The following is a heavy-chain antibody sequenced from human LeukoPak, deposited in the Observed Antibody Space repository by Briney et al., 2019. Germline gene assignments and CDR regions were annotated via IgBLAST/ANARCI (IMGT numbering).Heavy chain of an antibody. D-gene: IGHD5-12*01. J-gene: IGHJ4*02. CDR2: ISGSGGST. Sequence: GGSLRLSWAASGFTFSSYAWSWVRQAPGKGLEWFSPISGSGGSTYYADSVKGRFTISRDNSKNTLYLQMNSLRAEDTAVYYCAKALSGYDPLGYFDYWGQGTLVTVSS. CDR1: GFTFSSYA. V-gene: IGHV3-23*01. CDR3: AKALSGYDPLGYFDY.